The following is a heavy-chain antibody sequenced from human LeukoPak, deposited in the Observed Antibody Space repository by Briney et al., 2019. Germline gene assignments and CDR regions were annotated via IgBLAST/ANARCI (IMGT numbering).Heavy chain of an antibody. CDR3: ARDLKAAASSYYYYYYMDV. J-gene: IGHJ6*03. Sequence: GRSLRLFCAASGFTFDDYAMHWVRQGPGKGLEWVSGISWNSGSRGYADSVKGRFTISRDNAKNSLYLQMNSLRAEDTAVYYCARDLKAAASSYYYYYYMDVWGKGTTVTVSS. D-gene: IGHD6-13*01. CDR2: ISWNSGSR. CDR1: GFTFDDYA. V-gene: IGHV3-9*01.